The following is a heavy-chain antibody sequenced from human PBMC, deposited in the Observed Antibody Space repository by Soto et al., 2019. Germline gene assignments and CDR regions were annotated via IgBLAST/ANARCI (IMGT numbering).Heavy chain of an antibody. D-gene: IGHD3-22*01. CDR2: IQYHGINK. J-gene: IGHJ4*02. Sequence: GGSLRLSCAASGFTFSTYGMHWVRRAPGKGLEWVAFIQYHGINKDYADSVKGRFTISRDNSRNTLYLQMNSLRAEDTAVYYCARGLDYDSSGYYLDFWGQGALVTVSS. CDR1: GFTFSTYG. CDR3: ARGLDYDSSGYYLDF. V-gene: IGHV3-30*02.